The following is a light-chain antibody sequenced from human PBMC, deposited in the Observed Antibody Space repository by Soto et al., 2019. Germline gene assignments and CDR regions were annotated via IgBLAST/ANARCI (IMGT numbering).Light chain of an antibody. CDR3: QSYDSSLSGQGV. CDR1: SSNIGAGYD. J-gene: IGLJ1*01. Sequence: QSVLTQPPSVSGAPGQRVTISCTGSSSNIGAGYDVHWYRQLPGTAPKLLIYGSSNRPSGVPDRFSGSKSGTSASLAITGLQAEDEADYYCQSYDSSLSGQGVFGTGTKVTVL. CDR2: GSS. V-gene: IGLV1-40*01.